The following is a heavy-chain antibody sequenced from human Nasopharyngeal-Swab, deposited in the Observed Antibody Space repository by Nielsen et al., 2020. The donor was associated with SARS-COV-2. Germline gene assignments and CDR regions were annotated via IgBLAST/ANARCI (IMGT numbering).Heavy chain of an antibody. J-gene: IGHJ4*02. V-gene: IGHV3-23*01. CDR1: GFTLSSYT. D-gene: IGHD5-18*01. CDR3: AKRYADTYGYPANCFDY. Sequence: GESRKISCAASGFTLSSYTMNWVRQAPGKGREWVSTIGGSTGNTYYAASVKGRFTISRDNSKSTLYLQMNSLSAEDTAVYYCAKRYADTYGYPANCFDYWGPGTLVTVSS. CDR2: IGGSTGNT.